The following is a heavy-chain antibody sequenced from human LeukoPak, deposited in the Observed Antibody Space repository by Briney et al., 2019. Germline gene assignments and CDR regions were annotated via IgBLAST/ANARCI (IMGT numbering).Heavy chain of an antibody. D-gene: IGHD4-17*01. CDR3: ARARNDYGDYVFDY. Sequence: GGSLRLSCAASGFTFSSYWLSWVRQAPGKGLEWVASIKQDGTEKHYVDSVKGRFTISRDNAKNSLYLQMNSLRAEETAVYYCARARNDYGDYVFDYWGQGTLVTVSS. J-gene: IGHJ4*02. V-gene: IGHV3-7*01. CDR1: GFTFSSYW. CDR2: IKQDGTEK.